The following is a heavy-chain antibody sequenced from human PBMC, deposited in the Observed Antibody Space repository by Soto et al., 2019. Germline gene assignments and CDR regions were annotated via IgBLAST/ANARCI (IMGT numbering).Heavy chain of an antibody. CDR1: GFTFSDYY. J-gene: IGHJ6*02. D-gene: IGHD2-2*01. CDR3: ARDGEYCSSTSCLNAFYYDYGMDV. V-gene: IGHV3-11*01. Sequence: GGSLRLSCAASGFTFSDYYMSWIRQAPGKGLEWVSYIISSGSTIYYADSVKGRFTISRDNAKNSLYLQMNSMRAEDTAVYYCARDGEYCSSTSCLNAFYYDYGMDVWGQGTTVTVSS. CDR2: IISSGSTI.